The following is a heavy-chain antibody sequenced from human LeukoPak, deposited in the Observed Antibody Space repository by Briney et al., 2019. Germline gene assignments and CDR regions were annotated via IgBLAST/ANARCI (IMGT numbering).Heavy chain of an antibody. CDR3: ARDLGGALYYYDSSGYSDAFDI. Sequence: GGSLRLSCAASGFTFSSYWMSWVRQAPGNGLEWVANIKQDGSEKYYVDSVKGRFTISGDNAKNSLYLQMNSLRAEDTAVYYCARDLGGALYYYDSSGYSDAFDIWGQGTMVTVSS. CDR2: IKQDGSEK. J-gene: IGHJ3*02. V-gene: IGHV3-7*03. CDR1: GFTFSSYW. D-gene: IGHD3-22*01.